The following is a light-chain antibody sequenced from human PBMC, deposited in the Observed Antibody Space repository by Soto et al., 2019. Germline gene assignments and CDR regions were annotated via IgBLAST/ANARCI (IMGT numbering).Light chain of an antibody. CDR3: QQYGSSPPWP. V-gene: IGKV3-20*01. Sequence: EIVLTQSPGTLSLSPGERATLSCRASQSVSSSFLAWYQQKPGQAPRLLIYGVSSRATGIPDRFSGSGSGTDFTLTISRLEPEDFAVYYCQQYGSSPPWPFGQGPKVEIK. CDR2: GVS. CDR1: QSVSSSF. J-gene: IGKJ1*01.